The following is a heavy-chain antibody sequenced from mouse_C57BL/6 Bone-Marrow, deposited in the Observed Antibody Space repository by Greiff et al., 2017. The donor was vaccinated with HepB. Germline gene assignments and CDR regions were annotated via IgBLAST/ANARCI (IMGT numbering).Heavy chain of an antibody. J-gene: IGHJ4*01. Sequence: QVQLQQSGAELAKPGASVKLSCKASGYTFTSYWMHWVKQRPGQGLEWIGYINPSSGYTKYNQKFKDKATLTADKSSSTAYMKLSSLTYEDSAVYYCARCYDYVEYAMDYWGQGTSVTVSS. V-gene: IGHV1-7*01. D-gene: IGHD2-4*01. CDR1: GYTFTSYW. CDR2: INPSSGYT. CDR3: ARCYDYVEYAMDY.